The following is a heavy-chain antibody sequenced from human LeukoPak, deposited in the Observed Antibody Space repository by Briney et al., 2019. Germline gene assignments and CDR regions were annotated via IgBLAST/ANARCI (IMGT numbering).Heavy chain of an antibody. CDR1: GGSFSSYY. Sequence: SETPSLTCAVYGGSFSSYYWGWIRQPPGKGLEWIGSIYYSGSTYYNPSLKSRVTISVDTSKNQFSLKLSSVTAADTAVYYCARDHYYDSSGSTYFDYWGQGTLVTVSS. CDR2: IYYSGST. D-gene: IGHD3-22*01. CDR3: ARDHYYDSSGSTYFDY. J-gene: IGHJ4*02. V-gene: IGHV4-39*02.